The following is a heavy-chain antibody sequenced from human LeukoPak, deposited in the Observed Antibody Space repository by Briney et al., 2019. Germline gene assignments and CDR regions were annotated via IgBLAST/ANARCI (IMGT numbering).Heavy chain of an antibody. CDR1: GFTFSSYS. V-gene: IGHV3-73*01. D-gene: IGHD3-10*01. J-gene: IGHJ5*02. CDR2: IRSKANSYAT. CDR3: TRLPSVGRYNWFDP. Sequence: GGSLRLSCAASGFTFSSYSMNWVRQASGKGLEWVGRIRSKANSYATAYAASVKGRFTISRDDSKNTAYLQMNSLKTEDTAVYYCTRLPSVGRYNWFDPWGQGTLVTVSS.